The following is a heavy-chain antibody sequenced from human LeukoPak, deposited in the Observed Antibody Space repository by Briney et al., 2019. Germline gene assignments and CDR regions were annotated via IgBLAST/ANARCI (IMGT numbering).Heavy chain of an antibody. CDR1: GGSVSNSLYY. CDR3: ARVLRAASWRSYDY. Sequence: PSETLSLTCTVSGGSVSNSLYYWSWIRQPPGTGLEYIGYIYYNRDTSYNPSLKNRVIISIDTSSNQFSLRLNSMTAADTAMYYCARVLRAASWRSYDYWGQGSLVTVSS. J-gene: IGHJ4*02. V-gene: IGHV4-61*01. D-gene: IGHD5-18*01. CDR2: IYYNRDT.